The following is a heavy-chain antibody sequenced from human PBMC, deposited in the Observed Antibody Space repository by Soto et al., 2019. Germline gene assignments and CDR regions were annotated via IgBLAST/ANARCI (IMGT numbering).Heavy chain of an antibody. V-gene: IGHV4-39*01. J-gene: IGHJ5*02. CDR2: IYYSGST. CDR3: ASHDQSYDFWSGQNWFDP. D-gene: IGHD3-3*01. Sequence: SETLSLTCTVSGGSISSSSYYWGWIRQPPGKGLEWTGSIYYSGSTYYNPSLKSRVTISVDTSKNQFSLKLSSVTAADTAVYYCASHDQSYDFWSGQNWFDPWGQGTLVTVSS. CDR1: GGSISSSSYY.